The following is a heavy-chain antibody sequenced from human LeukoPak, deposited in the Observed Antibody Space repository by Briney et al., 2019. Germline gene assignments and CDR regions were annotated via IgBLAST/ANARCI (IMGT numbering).Heavy chain of an antibody. V-gene: IGHV1-24*01. CDR1: GYTLTELS. D-gene: IGHD3-9*01. J-gene: IGHJ5*02. CDR3: ARDWGLYFDWLFGKFDP. Sequence: GASVKVSCKVSGYTLTELSMHWVRQAPGKGLEWMGGFDPEDGETIYAQKFQGRVTMTEDTSTDTAYMELSRLRSEDTAVYYCARDWGLYFDWLFGKFDPWGQGTLVTVSS. CDR2: FDPEDGET.